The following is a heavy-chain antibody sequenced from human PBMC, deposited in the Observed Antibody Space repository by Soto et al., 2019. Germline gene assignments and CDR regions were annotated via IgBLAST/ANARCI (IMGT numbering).Heavy chain of an antibody. Sequence: GESLKISCKGSGYSFTSYWIGWVRQMPGKGLEWMGIIYPGDSDTRYSSSFQGQVTISADKSISTAYLQWSSLKASDTAMYYCARHSPPGYSSSLNVLDYYYYGMDVWGQGTTVTVSS. CDR2: IYPGDSDT. J-gene: IGHJ6*02. CDR3: ARHSPPGYSSSLNVLDYYYYGMDV. V-gene: IGHV5-51*01. D-gene: IGHD6-6*01. CDR1: GYSFTSYW.